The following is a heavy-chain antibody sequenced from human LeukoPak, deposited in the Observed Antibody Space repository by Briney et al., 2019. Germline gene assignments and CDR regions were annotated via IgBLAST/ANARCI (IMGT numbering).Heavy chain of an antibody. CDR3: ASDDSSSYYLDY. CDR1: GGSFSGYY. Sequence: SETLSLTCAVYGGSFSGYYWSWIRQPPGKELEWIGEINHSGSTNYNPSLKSRVTISVDTSKNQFSLKLSSVTAADTAVYYCASDDSSSYYLDYWGQGTLVTVSS. J-gene: IGHJ4*02. CDR2: INHSGST. D-gene: IGHD6-6*01. V-gene: IGHV4-34*01.